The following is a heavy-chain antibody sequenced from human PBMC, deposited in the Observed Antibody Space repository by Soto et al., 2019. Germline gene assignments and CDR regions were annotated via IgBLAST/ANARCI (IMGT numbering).Heavy chain of an antibody. J-gene: IGHJ6*01. CDR2: ISYDGSNK. CDR3: ARDQDGTGIFYYYYGMDV. V-gene: IGHV3-30-3*01. Sequence: QVQLVESGGGVVQPGRSLRLSCAASGFTFSSYAMHWVRQAPGKGLEWVAVISYDGSNKYYADSVKGRFTISRDNSKNTLYLQMNSLRAEDTAVYYCARDQDGTGIFYYYYGMDVW. D-gene: IGHD1-1*01. CDR1: GFTFSSYA.